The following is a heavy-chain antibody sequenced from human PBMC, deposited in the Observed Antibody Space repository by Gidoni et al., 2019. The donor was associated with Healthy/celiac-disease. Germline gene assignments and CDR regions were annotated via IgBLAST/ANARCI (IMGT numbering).Heavy chain of an antibody. CDR2: ISGSGGST. CDR1: GFTFSSYA. D-gene: IGHD3-3*01. V-gene: IGHV3-23*01. CDR3: ATFYDFWSGYLPHYFDY. J-gene: IGHJ4*02. Sequence: EVQLLQSGGGLVQPGGSLRLSCAASGFTFSSYAMSCVRQAPGKGLEWVSAISGSGGSTYYADSVKGRFTSSRDNSKNTLYLQMNSLRAEDTAVYYCATFYDFWSGYLPHYFDYWGQGTLVTVSS.